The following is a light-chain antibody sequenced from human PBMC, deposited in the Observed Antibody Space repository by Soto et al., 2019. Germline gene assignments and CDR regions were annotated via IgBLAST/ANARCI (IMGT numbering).Light chain of an antibody. Sequence: QSVLTQPASVSGSPGQSITVSCTGTSSDIGGSTYVSWYQQHPGKAPRLIIYDVNNRPSGVAARFSASKSGNTASLTISGLQAEDEADYYCTSYTRSGLYGFGTVTKLTVL. CDR1: SSDIGGSTY. J-gene: IGLJ1*01. V-gene: IGLV2-14*01. CDR3: TSYTRSGLYG. CDR2: DVN.